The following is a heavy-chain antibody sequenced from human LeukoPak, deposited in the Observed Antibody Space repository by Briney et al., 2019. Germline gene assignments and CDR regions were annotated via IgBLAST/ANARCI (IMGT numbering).Heavy chain of an antibody. CDR3: ARVLGYCGRDCYPLDY. CDR1: GYTFTSYG. D-gene: IGHD2-21*02. J-gene: IGHJ4*02. Sequence: ASVKVSCKASGYTFTSYGISWVRQAPGQGLEWMGWISAYNGNTNYAQKLQGRVTLTTDTSTTTGYMELRSLRSDDTAVYYCARVLGYCGRDCYPLDYWGQGTLVTVSS. V-gene: IGHV1-18*01. CDR2: ISAYNGNT.